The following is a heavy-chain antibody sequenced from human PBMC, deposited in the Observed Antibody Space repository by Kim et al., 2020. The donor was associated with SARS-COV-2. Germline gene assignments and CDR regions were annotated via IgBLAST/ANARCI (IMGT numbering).Heavy chain of an antibody. CDR2: INPSGGST. J-gene: IGHJ4*02. Sequence: ASVKVSCKASGYTFTSYYMHWVRQAPGQGLEWMGIINPSGGSTSYAQKFQGRVTMTRDTSTSTVYMELSSLRSEDTAVYYCAMYGGNAYFDYWGQGTLVTVSS. CDR3: AMYGGNAYFDY. D-gene: IGHD2-15*01. V-gene: IGHV1-46*01. CDR1: GYTFTSYY.